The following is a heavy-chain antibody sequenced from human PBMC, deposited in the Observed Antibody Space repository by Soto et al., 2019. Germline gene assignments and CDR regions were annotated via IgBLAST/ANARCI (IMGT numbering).Heavy chain of an antibody. V-gene: IGHV4-59*08. CDR1: GGSCSGDY. J-gene: IGHJ4*02. CDR3: ARGSTGYSSSWYRY. Sequence: SETLSLTSAVYGGSCSGDYWGWIRQHPGKGLEWIGYIYNSGSTNYNPSLKSRVTISVDTSKNQFSLKLSSVTAADTAVYYCARGSTGYSSSWYRYWGQGTLVTVSS. D-gene: IGHD6-13*01. CDR2: IYNSGST.